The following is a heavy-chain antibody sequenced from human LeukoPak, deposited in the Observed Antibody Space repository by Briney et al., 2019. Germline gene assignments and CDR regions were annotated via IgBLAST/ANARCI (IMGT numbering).Heavy chain of an antibody. CDR3: ARGRQVISSAGYYFDY. Sequence: GGSLRLSCAASGFTFNTYAMNWVRQAPGKGLEWVSGISGNGDSKYYADSVKGRFTISRDNTKNTLYLQMSSLRAEDTAVYYCARGRQVISSAGYYFDYWGQGTLVTVSS. V-gene: IGHV3-23*01. CDR1: GFTFNTYA. J-gene: IGHJ4*02. D-gene: IGHD6-13*01. CDR2: ISGNGDSK.